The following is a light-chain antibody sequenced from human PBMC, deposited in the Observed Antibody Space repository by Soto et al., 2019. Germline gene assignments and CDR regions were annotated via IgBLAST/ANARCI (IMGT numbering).Light chain of an antibody. V-gene: IGKV3-15*01. CDR2: GAS. J-gene: IGKJ1*01. Sequence: EIVMTQSPATLSVSPGERATLSCRASQSVSSNLAWYHQKPGQAPRLLIYGASTRATGIPARFSGSGSGTEFTLTISSLQSEDFAVYYCQHYNNWPRTFGQGTKVDIK. CDR1: QSVSSN. CDR3: QHYNNWPRT.